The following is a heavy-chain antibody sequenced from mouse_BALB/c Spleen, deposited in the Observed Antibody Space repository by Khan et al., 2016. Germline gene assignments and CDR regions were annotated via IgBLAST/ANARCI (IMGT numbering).Heavy chain of an antibody. CDR1: GYTFTTYW. Sequence: QVQLQQSGAELARPGASVKLSCKASGYTFTTYWMQWVTQRPGQGLEWIGAIYPGVDDTRYTQMFKGKVTLTADESSSTAYMQLSCLASEDSAVYYCARGSTSGSPFAYWGQGTLVTVSA. CDR2: IYPGVDDT. CDR3: ARGSTSGSPFAY. J-gene: IGHJ3*01. V-gene: IGHV1-87*01. D-gene: IGHD3-1*01.